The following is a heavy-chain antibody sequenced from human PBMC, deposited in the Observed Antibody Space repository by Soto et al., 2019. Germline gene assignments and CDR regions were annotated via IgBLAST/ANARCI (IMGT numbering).Heavy chain of an antibody. Sequence: PSETLSLTCTFSGGSIISSSYYWGWIRQPPGKGLEWIGSIYYSGSTYYNPSLKSRVTISVDTSKNQFSLKLSSVTAADTAVYYCATRTGSILTGYGMDVWGQGTTVTVSS. D-gene: IGHD3-9*01. V-gene: IGHV4-39*01. CDR1: GGSIISSSYY. J-gene: IGHJ6*02. CDR3: ATRTGSILTGYGMDV. CDR2: IYYSGST.